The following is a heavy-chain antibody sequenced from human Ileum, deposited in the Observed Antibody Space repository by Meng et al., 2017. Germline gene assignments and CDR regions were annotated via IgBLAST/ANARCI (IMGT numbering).Heavy chain of an antibody. D-gene: IGHD3-10*01. Sequence: GESLKISCAASGFTFTGYAMHWVRQAPGKGLEWVAVIAYDGRNKYSADSVKGRFTISRDNSKNTVSLQMNSLRPEDTAVYYCARDLSFDSGRGYFDYWGQGTLVTVSS. CDR1: GFTFTGYA. CDR2: IAYDGRNK. J-gene: IGHJ4*02. CDR3: ARDLSFDSGRGYFDY. V-gene: IGHV3-30*04.